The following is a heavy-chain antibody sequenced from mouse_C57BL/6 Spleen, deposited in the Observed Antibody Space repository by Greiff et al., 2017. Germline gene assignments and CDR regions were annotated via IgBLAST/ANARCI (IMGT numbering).Heavy chain of an antibody. V-gene: IGHV1-64*01. CDR3: ARGEDGYDVYYYAMDY. Sequence: VQLQQPGAELVKPGASVKLSCKASGYTFTSYWMHWVKQRPGQGLEWIGMIHPNSGSTNYNEKFKSKATLTVDKSSSTAYMQLSSLTSEDSAVYYCARGEDGYDVYYYAMDYWGQGTSVTVSS. CDR2: IHPNSGST. J-gene: IGHJ4*01. CDR1: GYTFTSYW. D-gene: IGHD2-2*01.